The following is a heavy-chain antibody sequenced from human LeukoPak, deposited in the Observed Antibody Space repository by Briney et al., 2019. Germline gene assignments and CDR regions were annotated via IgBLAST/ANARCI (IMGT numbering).Heavy chain of an antibody. J-gene: IGHJ4*02. CDR3: ASRSYDSNAPFDY. CDR1: VYTFTNYG. D-gene: IGHD3-22*01. V-gene: IGHV1-18*01. Sequence: GASVKVSCEASVYTFTNYGFSWVRQAPGQPLEWIGWISAYNGDTNYAQKLQGRVTMTTDTSTSTAYMELRSLRSDDTAVYYCASRSYDSNAPFDYWGQGTLVTVSS. CDR2: ISAYNGDT.